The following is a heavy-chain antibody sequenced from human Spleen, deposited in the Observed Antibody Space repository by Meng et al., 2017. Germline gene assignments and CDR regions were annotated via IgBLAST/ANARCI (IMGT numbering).Heavy chain of an antibody. Sequence: SETLSLTCAVYGGSFSGYYWSWIRQPPGKGLEWIGEINHSGSTNYNPSLKSRVTISVDTTKNQFSLKLSSVTAADTAVYYCARRGSYDILTGYRKYYFDYWGQGTLVTVSS. J-gene: IGHJ4*02. V-gene: IGHV4-34*01. CDR3: ARRGSYDILTGYRKYYFDY. CDR1: GGSFSGYY. D-gene: IGHD3-9*01. CDR2: INHSGST.